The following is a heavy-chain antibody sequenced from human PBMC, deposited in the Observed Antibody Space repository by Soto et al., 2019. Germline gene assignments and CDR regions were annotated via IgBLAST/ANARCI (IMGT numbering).Heavy chain of an antibody. V-gene: IGHV4-34*01. CDR3: ARGYIAAAGTRLYYYYYMDV. Sequence: QVQLQQWGAGLLKHSETLSLTCAVYGGSFSGYYWSWIRQPPGKGLEWIGEINHSGSTNYNPSLKSRVTISVDTSKNQFSLKLSSVTAADTAVYYCARGYIAAAGTRLYYYYYMDVWGKGTTVTVSS. CDR2: INHSGST. CDR1: GGSFSGYY. J-gene: IGHJ6*03. D-gene: IGHD6-13*01.